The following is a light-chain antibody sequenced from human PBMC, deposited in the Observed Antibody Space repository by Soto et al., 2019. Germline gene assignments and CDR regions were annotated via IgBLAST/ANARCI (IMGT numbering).Light chain of an antibody. Sequence: QSALTQPPSPSGSPGQSVTISCTGTSSDVGGYNYVSWYQQYPGKAPKLMIYEVSKRPSGVPDRFSGSKSGNTASLTVSGLQAEDEADYYCSSYAGSNEGVFGTGTKVTVL. J-gene: IGLJ1*01. CDR1: SSDVGGYNY. CDR2: EVS. V-gene: IGLV2-8*01. CDR3: SSYAGSNEGV.